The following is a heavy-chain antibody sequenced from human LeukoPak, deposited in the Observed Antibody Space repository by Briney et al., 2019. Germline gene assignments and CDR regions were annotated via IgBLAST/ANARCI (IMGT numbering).Heavy chain of an antibody. CDR2: INPNTGGT. CDR1: AYTFTGSY. V-gene: IGHV1-2*02. J-gene: IGHJ3*02. D-gene: IGHD2/OR15-2a*01. Sequence: ASVKVSCKASAYTFTGSYIHWVRQAPGQGLEWMGWINPNTGGTHYAQKFLGRVTITRDTSISTASLELSSLRSDDTAVYYCARDLGPFRAFDIWGQGTMVTVSS. CDR3: ARDLGPFRAFDI.